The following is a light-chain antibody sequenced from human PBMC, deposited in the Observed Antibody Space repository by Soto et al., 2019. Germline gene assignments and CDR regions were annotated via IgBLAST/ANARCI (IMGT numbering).Light chain of an antibody. J-gene: IGKJ5*01. CDR2: DTS. CDR1: QNVNNH. Sequence: EIVLTQSPATLSLSPGERATLSCKASQNVNNHLVWYQQKSGQAPRLLIYDTSTRASDFPARFSGRGSGTDVTLTISSLEPEDFAVYYCQQRTSWPPTFGQGTRLDIK. CDR3: QQRTSWPPT. V-gene: IGKV3-11*01.